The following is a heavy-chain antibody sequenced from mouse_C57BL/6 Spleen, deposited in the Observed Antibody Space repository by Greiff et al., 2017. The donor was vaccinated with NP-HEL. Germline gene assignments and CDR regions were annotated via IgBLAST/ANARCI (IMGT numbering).Heavy chain of an antibody. D-gene: IGHD2-4*01. CDR2: INPNNGGT. V-gene: IGHV1-26*01. CDR1: GYTFTDYY. J-gene: IGHJ2*01. Sequence: EVQLQQSGPELVKPGASVKISCKASGYTFTDYYMNWVKQSHGKSLEWIGDINPNNGGTSYNQKFKGKATLTVDKSSSTAYMQLSSLTSEDSAVYYCARYDYDEEYYFDYWGQGTTLTVSS. CDR3: ARYDYDEEYYFDY.